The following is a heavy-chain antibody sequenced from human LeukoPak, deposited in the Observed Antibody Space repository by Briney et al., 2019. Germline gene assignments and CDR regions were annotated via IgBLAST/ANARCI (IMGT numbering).Heavy chain of an antibody. V-gene: IGHV1-46*01. CDR3: ARESLGSYNRVVIVARGHDAFDI. Sequence: ASVKVSCKASGYTFTSYYMHWVRQAPGQGLEWMGIINPSGGSTSYAQKFQGRVTMTRDMSTSTVYMELSSLRSEDTAVYYCARESLGSYNRVVIVARGHDAFDIWGQGTMVTVSS. CDR1: GYTFTSYY. CDR2: INPSGGST. J-gene: IGHJ3*02. D-gene: IGHD3-3*01.